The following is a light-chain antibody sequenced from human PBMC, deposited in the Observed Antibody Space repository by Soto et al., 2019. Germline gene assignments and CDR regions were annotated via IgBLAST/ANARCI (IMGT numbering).Light chain of an antibody. Sequence: QSALTQPASVSGSPGQSITISCTGNSSDVGDYKYVSWYQHNPGKAPKLMIYEVSNRPSGVSNRFSGSKSGNTASLTISGLQAEDEGDYYCSSYTGLSTYVFGTGTKLTVL. CDR1: SSDVGDYKY. CDR3: SSYTGLSTYV. V-gene: IGLV2-14*01. CDR2: EVS. J-gene: IGLJ1*01.